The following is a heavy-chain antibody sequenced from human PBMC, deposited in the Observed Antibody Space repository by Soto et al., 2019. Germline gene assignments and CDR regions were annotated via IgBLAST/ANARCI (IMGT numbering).Heavy chain of an antibody. J-gene: IGHJ3*02. CDR2: VYYSGTT. Sequence: PSETLSLTCTVYGGCIDSVAYYCSWIRQPPRKGLEWIGYVYYSGTTNYNPFLKSRVTLSLDKSKNQFSLKMNSVTAAATAVYYCAKVTPPAPGYFVISGPATVVT. CDR1: GGCIDSVAYY. V-gene: IGHV4-61*08. CDR3: AKVTPPAPGYFVI. D-gene: IGHD2-21*02.